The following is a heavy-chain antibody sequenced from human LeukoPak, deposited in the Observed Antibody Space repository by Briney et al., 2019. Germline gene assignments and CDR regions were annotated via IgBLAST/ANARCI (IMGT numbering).Heavy chain of an antibody. V-gene: IGHV3-48*02. CDR2: ISSSGSTT. CDR3: ARATTLLDY. Sequence: PGGSLRLSCAASGFTFSTYSMHWVRQAPGKGLEWISYISSSGSTTYYADSVKGRFTISRDNAKNSLYLQMNSLRDEDTAVYYCARATTLLDYWGQGTLVTVSS. J-gene: IGHJ4*02. D-gene: IGHD1-26*01. CDR1: GFTFSTYS.